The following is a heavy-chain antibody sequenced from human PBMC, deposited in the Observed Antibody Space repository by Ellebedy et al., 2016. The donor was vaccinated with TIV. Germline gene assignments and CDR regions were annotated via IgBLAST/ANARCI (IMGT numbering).Heavy chain of an antibody. CDR2: ISGSGGST. CDR1: GFTFSSYA. V-gene: IGHV3-23*01. CDR3: AKDQHIVVVTAILDAFDI. J-gene: IGHJ3*02. D-gene: IGHD2-21*02. Sequence: GGSLRLXXAASGFTFSSYAMSWVRQAPGKGLEWVSAISGSGGSTYYADSVKGRFTISRDNSKNTLYLQMNSLRAEDTDVYYCAKDQHIVVVTAILDAFDIWGQGTMVTVSS.